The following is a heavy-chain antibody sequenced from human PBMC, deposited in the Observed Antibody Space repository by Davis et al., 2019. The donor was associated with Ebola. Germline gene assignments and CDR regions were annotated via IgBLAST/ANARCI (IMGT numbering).Heavy chain of an antibody. D-gene: IGHD3-10*01. CDR1: GFTFSSYG. J-gene: IGHJ4*02. V-gene: IGHV3-33*01. Sequence: PGGSLRLSCAASGFTFSSYGMHWVRQAPGKGLEWMAVIWYDGSNKYYADSVKGRFTISRDNSKNTLYLQMNSLRAEDTAVYYCAREGTIRGVNFDYWGQGTLVTVSS. CDR2: IWYDGSNK. CDR3: AREGTIRGVNFDY.